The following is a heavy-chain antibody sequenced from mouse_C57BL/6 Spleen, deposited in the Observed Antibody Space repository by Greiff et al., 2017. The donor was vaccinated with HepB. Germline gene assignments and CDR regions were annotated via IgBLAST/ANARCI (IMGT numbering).Heavy chain of an antibody. CDR2: IHPNSGST. D-gene: IGHD2-5*01. Sequence: QVQLQQPGAELVKPGASVKLSCKASGYTFTSYWMHWVKQRPGQGLEWIGMIHPNSGSTNYNEKFKSKATLTVDKSSSTAYMQLSSLTSEDSAVYYCARSTYSKDFAYWGQGTLVTVSA. CDR3: ARSTYSKDFAY. CDR1: GYTFTSYW. J-gene: IGHJ3*01. V-gene: IGHV1-64*01.